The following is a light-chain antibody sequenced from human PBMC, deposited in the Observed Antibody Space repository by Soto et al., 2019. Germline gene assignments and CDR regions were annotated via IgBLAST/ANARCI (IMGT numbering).Light chain of an antibody. CDR2: ENN. J-gene: IGLJ1*01. Sequence: QSVLTQPPSVSAAPGQKVTISCSGSSSNIGNNYVSWYQQLPGTAPKLLIYENNKRPSGIPDRFSGSKSGTSATLGITGRQRGDEADYYCGKWESSLSAANVFGTGTKLTVL. CDR1: SSNIGNNY. V-gene: IGLV1-51*02. CDR3: GKWESSLSAANV.